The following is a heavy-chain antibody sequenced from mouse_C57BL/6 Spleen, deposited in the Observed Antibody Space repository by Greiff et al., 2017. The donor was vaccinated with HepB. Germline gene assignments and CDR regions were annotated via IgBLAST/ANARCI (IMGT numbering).Heavy chain of an antibody. CDR1: GYAFSSSW. V-gene: IGHV1-82*01. CDR3: ARYYDYDGAMDY. D-gene: IGHD2-4*01. CDR2: IYPGDGDT. Sequence: QVQLQQSGPELVKPGASVKISCKASGYAFSSSWMNWVKQRPGKGLEWIGRIYPGDGDTNYNGKFKGKATLTADKSSSTAYMQLSSLTSEDSAVYFCARYYDYDGAMDYWGQGTSVTVAS. J-gene: IGHJ4*01.